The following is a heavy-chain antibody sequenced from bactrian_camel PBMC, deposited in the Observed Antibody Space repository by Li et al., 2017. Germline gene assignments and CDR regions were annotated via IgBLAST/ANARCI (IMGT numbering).Heavy chain of an antibody. D-gene: IGHD1*01. Sequence: HVQLVESGGGSVETGGSLRLSCTLSGDRPGNRCVAWFRQRPGNEREGVVGIYTRGLIAYLSDSAKGRFTISKDNAKNTVYLAMNNLEPEDTAIYYCAADVGCGAWFVSEWERYNYWGEGTQVTVS. CDR1: GDRPGNRC. J-gene: IGHJ4*01. CDR2: IYTRGLIA. V-gene: IGHV3S6*01. CDR3: AADVGCGAWFVSEWERYNY.